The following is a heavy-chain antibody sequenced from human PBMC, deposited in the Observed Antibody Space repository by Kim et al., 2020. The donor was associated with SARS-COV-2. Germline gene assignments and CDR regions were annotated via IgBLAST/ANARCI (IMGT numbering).Heavy chain of an antibody. CDR1: GFTFSIYG. D-gene: IGHD2-8*02. Sequence: GGSLRLSCADSGFTFSIYGIDWVRRAPGKGLEWVIYISSTGRNIYYADSVKGRFTVSRDNAENSVYLQMDSLTGEDTAIYYCARAGPSGCTVDYWGQGTPVTVSS. J-gene: IGHJ4*02. CDR3: ARAGPSGCTVDY. CDR2: ISSTGRNI. V-gene: IGHV3-48*01.